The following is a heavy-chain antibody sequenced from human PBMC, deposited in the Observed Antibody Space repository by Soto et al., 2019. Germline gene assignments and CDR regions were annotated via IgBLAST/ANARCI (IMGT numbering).Heavy chain of an antibody. CDR1: GDSVTSHY. Sequence: SETLSLTCSFSGDSVTSHYLTWIRQSPEKGLEWIGYMHYTGFSHYNPSLKSRLTISVDRSKNQFTLQLTSVTVADTAVYYCARAYVGVGYCSSTSCYAGPSVYYYYMDVWGKGTTVTVSS. D-gene: IGHD2-2*01. CDR2: MHYTGFS. CDR3: ARAYVGVGYCSSTSCYAGPSVYYYYMDV. J-gene: IGHJ6*03. V-gene: IGHV4-59*02.